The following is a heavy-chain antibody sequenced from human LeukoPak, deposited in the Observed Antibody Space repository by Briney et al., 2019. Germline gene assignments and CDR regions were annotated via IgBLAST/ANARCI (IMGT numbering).Heavy chain of an antibody. Sequence: PGGSLRLSCAASGFTFSSYGMHWVRQAPGKGLEWVAVIWYDGSNKYYADSVKGRFTISRDNSKNTLYLQMNSLRAEDTAVYYCANFAVAGPVDYWGQGTLVTVSS. CDR2: IWYDGSNK. D-gene: IGHD6-19*01. CDR3: ANFAVAGPVDY. J-gene: IGHJ4*02. CDR1: GFTFSSYG. V-gene: IGHV3-33*06.